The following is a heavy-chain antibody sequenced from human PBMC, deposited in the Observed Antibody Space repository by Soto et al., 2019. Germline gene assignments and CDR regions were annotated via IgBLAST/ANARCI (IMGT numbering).Heavy chain of an antibody. CDR3: ARPDYGGNSGGYFDY. V-gene: IGHV4-39*01. D-gene: IGHD4-17*01. CDR1: GGSISSSSCY. J-gene: IGHJ4*02. Sequence: PSETLSLTCTVSGGSISSSSCYWGWIRQPPGKGLEWIGSIYYSGSTYYNPSLKSRVTISVDTSKNQFSLKLSSVTAADTAVYYCARPDYGGNSGGYFDYWGQGTLVTVYS. CDR2: IYYSGST.